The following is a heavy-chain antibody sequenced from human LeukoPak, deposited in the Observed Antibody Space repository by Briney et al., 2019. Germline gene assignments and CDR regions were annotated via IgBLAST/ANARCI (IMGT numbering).Heavy chain of an antibody. J-gene: IGHJ4*02. D-gene: IGHD1-26*01. V-gene: IGHV3-74*01. CDR3: VKDLSGRYTFDY. Sequence: TGGSLRLSCAASGFTFSSYWMHWVRQAPGKGLVWVSRINSDGSSTDYADSVKGRFTISRDKAKTTLYLQMNSLRAEDTVVYYCVKDLSGRYTFDYWGQGTLVTVSS. CDR2: INSDGSST. CDR1: GFTFSSYW.